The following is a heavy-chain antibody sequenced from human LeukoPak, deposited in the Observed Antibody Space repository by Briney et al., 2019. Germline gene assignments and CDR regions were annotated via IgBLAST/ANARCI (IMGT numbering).Heavy chain of an antibody. V-gene: IGHV4-34*01. CDR2: INHSGST. J-gene: IGHJ4*02. CDR1: GGSFSGYY. CDR3: ARESPGFDY. Sequence: SETLSLTCAVYGGSFSGYYWSLIRQPPGKGLEWIGEINHSGSTNYNPSLKSRVTISVDTSKNQFSLKLSSVTAADTAVYYCARESPGFDYWGQGTLVTVSS.